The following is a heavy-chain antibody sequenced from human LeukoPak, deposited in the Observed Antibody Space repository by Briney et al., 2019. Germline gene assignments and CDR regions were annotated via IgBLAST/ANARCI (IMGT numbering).Heavy chain of an antibody. D-gene: IGHD3-22*01. J-gene: IGHJ3*02. CDR2: ISADNGDT. CDR1: GYTFTSYG. Sequence: ASVKVSCKASGYTFTSYGISWVRQAPGQGLEWMGWISADNGDTNYAQKFQGRVTMTTDTSTSTAYMELRSLRSDDTAVYYCARALPYDSSGYYLLDAFDIWGQGTMVTVSS. V-gene: IGHV1-18*01. CDR3: ARALPYDSSGYYLLDAFDI.